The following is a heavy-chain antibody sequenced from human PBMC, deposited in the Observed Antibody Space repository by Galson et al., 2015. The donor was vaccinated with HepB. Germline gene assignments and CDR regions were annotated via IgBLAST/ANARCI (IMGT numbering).Heavy chain of an antibody. CDR3: TTGLYYDSSGYHEFDY. CDR2: IKSKTDGGTT. Sequence: SLRLSCAASGFTFSNAWMSWVRQAPGKGLEWVGRIKSKTDGGTTDYAAPVKGRFTISRDDSKNTLYLQMNSLKTEDTAVYYCTTGLYYDSSGYHEFDYWGQGTLVTVSS. D-gene: IGHD3-22*01. CDR1: GFTFSNAW. J-gene: IGHJ4*02. V-gene: IGHV3-15*01.